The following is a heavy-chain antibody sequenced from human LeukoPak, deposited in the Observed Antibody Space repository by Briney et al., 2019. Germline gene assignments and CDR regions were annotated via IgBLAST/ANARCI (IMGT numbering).Heavy chain of an antibody. CDR3: ARERDYVWGSYRYNWFDP. V-gene: IGHV4-34*01. CDR1: ARSISSYY. Sequence: PSETLSLTCNVSARSISSYYWGWIRQPPGKGLEWLGEINHSGSTNYNPSLRSRVTISVDTSKNQFSLKLSSVTAADTAVYYCARERDYVWGSYRYNWFDPWGQGTLVTVSS. CDR2: INHSGST. D-gene: IGHD3-16*02. J-gene: IGHJ5*02.